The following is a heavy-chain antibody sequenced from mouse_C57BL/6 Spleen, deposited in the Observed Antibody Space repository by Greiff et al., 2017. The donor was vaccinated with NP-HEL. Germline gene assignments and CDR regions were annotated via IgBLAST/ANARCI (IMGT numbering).Heavy chain of an antibody. CDR1: GYTFTSYG. J-gene: IGHJ2*01. V-gene: IGHV1-81*01. Sequence: VQRVESGAELARPGASVKLSCKASGYTFTSYGISWVKQRTGQGLEWIGEIYPRSGNTYYNEKFKGKATLTADKSSSTAYMELRSLTSEDSAVYFCAKNYYGSSGGYFDYWGQGTTLTVSS. CDR2: IYPRSGNT. D-gene: IGHD1-1*01. CDR3: AKNYYGSSGGYFDY.